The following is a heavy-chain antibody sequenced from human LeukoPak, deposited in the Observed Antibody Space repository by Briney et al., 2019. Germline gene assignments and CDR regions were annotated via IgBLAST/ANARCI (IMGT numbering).Heavy chain of an antibody. J-gene: IGHJ4*01. Sequence: GGSLRLSCAASGFTFSSYWMSWVRQAPGKGLEWVANIKQDGSEKYYVDSVKGRFTISRDNAKNSLYLQMNSLRAEDTAVYYCARYAQHGWYPYYFDYWGQEPWSPSPQ. V-gene: IGHV3-7*01. CDR2: IKQDGSEK. CDR3: ARYAQHGWYPYYFDY. D-gene: IGHD6-19*01. CDR1: GFTFSSYW.